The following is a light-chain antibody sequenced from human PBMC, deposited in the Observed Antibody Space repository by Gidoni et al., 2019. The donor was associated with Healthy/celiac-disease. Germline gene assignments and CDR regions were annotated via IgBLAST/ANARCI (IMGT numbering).Light chain of an antibody. CDR3: QQRSNWPPD. J-gene: IGKJ5*01. CDR1: QSVSSY. CDR2: DAS. Sequence: EIVLTQSPAPLSLSPGERATLSCRASQSVSSYLAWYQQKPGQAPSLLIYDASNRATGIPARFSGSGSGTDFTLTISSLEPEDFAVYYCQQRSNWPPDFGQXTRLEIK. V-gene: IGKV3-11*01.